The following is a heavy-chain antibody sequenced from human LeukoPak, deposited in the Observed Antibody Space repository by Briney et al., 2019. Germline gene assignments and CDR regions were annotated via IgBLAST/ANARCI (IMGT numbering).Heavy chain of an antibody. Sequence: GGSLRLSCAASGFTFSDYYMSWIRQAPGKGLEWVSAISGSGGSTYYADSVKGRFTISRDNSKNTLYLQMNSLRAEDTAVYYCAKELSGGSYYIFDYWGQGTLVTVSS. V-gene: IGHV3-23*01. CDR3: AKELSGGSYYIFDY. CDR1: GFTFSDYY. J-gene: IGHJ4*02. D-gene: IGHD1-26*01. CDR2: ISGSGGST.